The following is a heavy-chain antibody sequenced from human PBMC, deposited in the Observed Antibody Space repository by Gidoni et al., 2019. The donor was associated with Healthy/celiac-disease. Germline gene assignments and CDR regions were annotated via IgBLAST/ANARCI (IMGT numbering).Heavy chain of an antibody. Sequence: QVQLQESGPGLVTPSETLSLTCTVPGGSLSSYYWSWIRQPAGKGLEWIGRIYTSGSTNYNPSLKSRVTMSVDTSKNQFYLKLSSVTAADTAVYYCARDIGRTPGIAVADHYYYYGMDVWGQGTTVTVSS. V-gene: IGHV4-4*07. D-gene: IGHD6-19*01. J-gene: IGHJ6*02. CDR1: GGSLSSYY. CDR3: ARDIGRTPGIAVADHYYYYGMDV. CDR2: IYTSGST.